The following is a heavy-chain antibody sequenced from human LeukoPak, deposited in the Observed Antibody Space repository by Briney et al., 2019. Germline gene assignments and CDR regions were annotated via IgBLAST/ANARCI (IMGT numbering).Heavy chain of an antibody. CDR1: GGSISSYY. J-gene: IGHJ4*02. CDR3: ARYCSGGSCYSGYYFDY. V-gene: IGHV4-59*08. Sequence: SETLSLTCTVSGGSISSYYWSWIRQPPGKGLEWIGYIYYSGSTNYNPSLKSRVTISVDTSKNQFSLKLSSVTAADTAAYYCARYCSGGSCYSGYYFDYWGQGTLVTVSS. CDR2: IYYSGST. D-gene: IGHD2-15*01.